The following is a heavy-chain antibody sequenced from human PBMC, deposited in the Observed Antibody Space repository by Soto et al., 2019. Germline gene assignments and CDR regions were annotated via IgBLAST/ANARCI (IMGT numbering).Heavy chain of an antibody. CDR3: AKPIAARPLGYYYYGMDV. J-gene: IGHJ6*02. CDR2: ISGSGGST. V-gene: IGHV3-23*01. D-gene: IGHD6-6*01. CDR1: GFTFSSYA. Sequence: EVQLLESGGGLVQPGGSLRLSCAASGFTFSSYAMSWVRQAPGKGLEWVSAISGSGGSTYYADSVKGRYTISRDNSKNTLYQQMNSLRAEDTAVYYCAKPIAARPLGYYYYGMDVWGQGTTVTVSS.